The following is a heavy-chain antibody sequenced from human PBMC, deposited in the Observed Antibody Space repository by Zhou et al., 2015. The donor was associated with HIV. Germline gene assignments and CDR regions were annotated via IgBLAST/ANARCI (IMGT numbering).Heavy chain of an antibody. Sequence: QVQLVQSGAEVKKPGSSVKVSCKASGGTFSSYAISWVRQAPGQGLEWMGGIIPIFGTANYAQKFQGRVTITADESTSTAYMELSSLRSEDTAMYYCARDPSPGIAVAGTHYYYGMDVWGQGTHGHRLL. V-gene: IGHV1-69*12. CDR3: ARDPSPGIAVAGTHYYYGMDV. CDR2: IIPIFGTA. D-gene: IGHD6-19*01. J-gene: IGHJ6*02. CDR1: GGTFSSYA.